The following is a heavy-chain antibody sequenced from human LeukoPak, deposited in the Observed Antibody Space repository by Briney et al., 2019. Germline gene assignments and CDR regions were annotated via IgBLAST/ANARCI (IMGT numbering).Heavy chain of an antibody. D-gene: IGHD2-15*01. J-gene: IGHJ4*02. CDR1: GGSISSGSYY. CDR3: ARGFGVVVAAIDY. Sequence: SQTLPLTCTVSGGSISSGSYYWSWIRQPAGKGLEWIGSIYTSGSTNYNPSLKSRVTISVDTSKNQFSLKLSSVTAADTAVYYCARGFGVVVAAIDYWGQGTLVTVSS. CDR2: IYTSGST. V-gene: IGHV4-61*02.